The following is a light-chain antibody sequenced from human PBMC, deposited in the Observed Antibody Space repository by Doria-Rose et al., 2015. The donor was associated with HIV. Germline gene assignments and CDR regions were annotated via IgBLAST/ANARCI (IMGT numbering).Light chain of an antibody. J-gene: IGLJ1*01. CDR2: GNT. CDR3: QSYDSRLSVYV. Sequence: QSVVTQPPSVSGAPGQRVAISCTGGSSNIGAGFDVNWYQQFPGTAPKLLIHGNTNLPSGVPDRFSGSKSGTSAFLAISGLRAEDEADYYCQSYDSRLSVYVFGTGTKVTVL. V-gene: IGLV1-40*02. CDR1: SSNIGAGFD.